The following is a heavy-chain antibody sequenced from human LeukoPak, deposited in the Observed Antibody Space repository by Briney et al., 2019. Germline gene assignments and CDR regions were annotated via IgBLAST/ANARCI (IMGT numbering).Heavy chain of an antibody. CDR1: GFTFSAYW. Sequence: GGSLRLSCTASGFTFSAYWMTWVRQAPGKGLEWVANIKEDGTEKNYVDSVKGRFTISRDNVKKSLYLEMNSLRVEDTAVYYCARGRWSDYWGQGTQVTVSS. V-gene: IGHV3-7*01. D-gene: IGHD5-24*01. J-gene: IGHJ4*02. CDR2: IKEDGTEK. CDR3: ARGRWSDY.